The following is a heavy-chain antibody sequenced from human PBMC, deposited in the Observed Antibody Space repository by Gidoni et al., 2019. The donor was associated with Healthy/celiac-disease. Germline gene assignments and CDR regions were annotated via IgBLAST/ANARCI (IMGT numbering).Heavy chain of an antibody. Sequence: TCTFSGFSLSTSGMCVSWIRQPPGKALEWLARIDWDDDKYYSTSLKTRLTISKDTSKNQVVLTMTNMDPVDTATYYCARNPRSSVYPVARYYFDYWGQGTLVTVSS. V-gene: IGHV2-70*11. J-gene: IGHJ4*02. CDR3: ARNPRSSVYPVARYYFDY. CDR1: GFSLSTSGMC. CDR2: IDWDDDK. D-gene: IGHD2-2*01.